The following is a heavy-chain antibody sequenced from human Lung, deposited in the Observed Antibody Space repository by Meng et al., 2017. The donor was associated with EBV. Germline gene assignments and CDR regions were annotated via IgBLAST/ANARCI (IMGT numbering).Heavy chain of an antibody. Sequence: EQLRQASPELVKPPQTLSPTCAISGDSVSSSSAAWTWIRQSPSRGLEWLGRTYYRSKWYNDYAVFVKSRITINPDTSKNQFSLQLNSVTPEDTAVYYCARGATSVFDLWGRGTLVTVSS. CDR2: TYYRSKWYN. V-gene: IGHV6-1*01. CDR1: GDSVSSSSAA. CDR3: ARGATSVFDL. J-gene: IGHJ2*01.